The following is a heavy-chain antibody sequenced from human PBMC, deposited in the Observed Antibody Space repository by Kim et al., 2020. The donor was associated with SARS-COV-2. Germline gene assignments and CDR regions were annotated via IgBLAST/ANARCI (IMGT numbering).Heavy chain of an antibody. Sequence: SETLSLTCTVSGGSISSYYWSWIRQPAGKGLEWIGRIYTSGSTNYNPSLKSRVTMSVDTSKNQFSLKLSSVTAADTAVYYCAREGYCSSTSCYILSDYYYYYYMDVWGKGTTVTVSS. CDR3: AREGYCSSTSCYILSDYYYYYYMDV. J-gene: IGHJ6*03. D-gene: IGHD2-2*02. CDR1: GGSISSYY. CDR2: IYTSGST. V-gene: IGHV4-4*07.